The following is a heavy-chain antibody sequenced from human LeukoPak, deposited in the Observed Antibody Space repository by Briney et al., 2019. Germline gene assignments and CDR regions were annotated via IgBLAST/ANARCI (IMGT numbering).Heavy chain of an antibody. CDR3: ARGNGYEDAFDI. D-gene: IGHD5-12*01. V-gene: IGHV3-7*01. Sequence: PGGSLRLSCAASGFTFSSYWMSWVRQAPGKGLEGVANIKQDGSEKYYVDSVKGRFTISRDSAKNSLYLQMNSLRAEDTAVYYCARGNGYEDAFDIWGQGTMVTVSS. J-gene: IGHJ3*02. CDR2: IKQDGSEK. CDR1: GFTFSSYW.